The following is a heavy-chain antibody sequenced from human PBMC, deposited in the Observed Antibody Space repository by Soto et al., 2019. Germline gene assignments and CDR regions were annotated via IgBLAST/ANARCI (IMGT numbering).Heavy chain of an antibody. Sequence: PGGSLRLSCAASGFTFSSYGMHWVRQAPGKGLEWVAVIWGDGSKKYYADSVKGRFTISKDNSKNTLFLQMNTLRAEDTAVYYCARGAVVAGDFDYWGQGTLVTVSS. CDR3: ARGAVVAGDFDY. CDR2: IWGDGSKK. CDR1: GFTFSSYG. V-gene: IGHV3-33*01. J-gene: IGHJ4*02. D-gene: IGHD2-15*01.